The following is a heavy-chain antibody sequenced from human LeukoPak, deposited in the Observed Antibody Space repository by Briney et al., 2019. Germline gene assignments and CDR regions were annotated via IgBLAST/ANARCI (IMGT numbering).Heavy chain of an antibody. J-gene: IGHJ6*02. CDR2: IIPIFGTA. D-gene: IGHD3-3*01. CDR3: ARDTNDYDFWSGYPYYYYGMDV. V-gene: IGHV1-69*13. Sequence: SVKVSCKASGGTFSSYAISWVRQAPGQGLEWMGGIIPIFGTANYAQKFQGRVTITADESTSTAYMELSSLRSEDTAVYYCARDTNDYDFWSGYPYYYYGMDVWGQGTTVTVSS. CDR1: GGTFSSYA.